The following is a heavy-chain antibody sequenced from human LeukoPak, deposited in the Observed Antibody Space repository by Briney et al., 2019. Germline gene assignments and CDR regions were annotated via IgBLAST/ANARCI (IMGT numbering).Heavy chain of an antibody. CDR2: ISYDGSNR. J-gene: IGHJ4*02. D-gene: IGHD3-10*01. CDR3: ARPLASGSYYIMEY. Sequence: PGGSLRLSCAASGFTFSSYAMHWVRQAPGKGLEWVAVISYDGSNRYYADSVKGRFTISRDIPKNTLYLQMDSLGAEDTAVYYCARPLASGSYYIMEYWGQGTLVTVSS. V-gene: IGHV3-30-3*01. CDR1: GFTFSSYA.